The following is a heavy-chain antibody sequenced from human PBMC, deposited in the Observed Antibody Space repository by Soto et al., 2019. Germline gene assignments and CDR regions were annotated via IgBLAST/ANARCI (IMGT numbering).Heavy chain of an antibody. Sequence: ASVKVSCKTSGYTFVSFDINWVRQATGQGLEWVGWLNPTSGNTGYAQKFRGRVTLTMNTSITTAYMELTSLRSEDTAMYYCVRGRDSSGWTGDFGYWGRGTLVTVSS. D-gene: IGHD3-22*01. V-gene: IGHV1-8*01. CDR1: GYTFVSFD. J-gene: IGHJ4*02. CDR2: LNPTSGNT. CDR3: VRGRDSSGWTGDFGY.